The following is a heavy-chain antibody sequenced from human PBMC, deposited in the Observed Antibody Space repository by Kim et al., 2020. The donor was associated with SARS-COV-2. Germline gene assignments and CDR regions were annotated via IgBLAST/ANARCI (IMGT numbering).Heavy chain of an antibody. CDR3: ARYGSGSHEVDY. Sequence: YSPTFQAHVTIAAEKSISTAYLQWSSLKAADTAMYYCARYGSGSHEVDYWGQGTLVTVSS. V-gene: IGHV5-10-1*01. D-gene: IGHD3-10*01. J-gene: IGHJ4*02.